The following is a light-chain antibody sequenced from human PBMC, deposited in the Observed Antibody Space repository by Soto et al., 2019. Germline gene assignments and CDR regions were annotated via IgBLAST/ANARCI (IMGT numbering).Light chain of an antibody. J-gene: IGLJ7*01. Sequence: QSVLTQPPSLSGTPGQRVPISCSGSSSNIAGNTVHWYQHLPGTAPKLLIYINDQRPSGVPGRFSASTSGTSASLAISGLQSDDEADYYCATWDDDLNAAVFGGGTQLTVL. CDR3: ATWDDDLNAAV. CDR1: SSNIAGNT. CDR2: IND. V-gene: IGLV1-44*01.